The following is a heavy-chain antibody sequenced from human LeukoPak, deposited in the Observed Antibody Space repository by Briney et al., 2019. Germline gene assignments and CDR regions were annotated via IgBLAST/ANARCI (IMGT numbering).Heavy chain of an antibody. D-gene: IGHD3-22*01. V-gene: IGHV4-39*01. J-gene: IGHJ3*02. CDR3: ARFIPVTMILPRNGAFYI. Sequence: SETLSLTCTVSGGPISSSSYYWGWIRQPPGKGREWIGSIYYSGSTYYNPSLKSRVTISVDTSKNQFSLKLSSVTAGDKCVYYCARFIPVTMILPRNGAFYIWGQGEKVPVSS. CDR2: IYYSGST. CDR1: GGPISSSSYY.